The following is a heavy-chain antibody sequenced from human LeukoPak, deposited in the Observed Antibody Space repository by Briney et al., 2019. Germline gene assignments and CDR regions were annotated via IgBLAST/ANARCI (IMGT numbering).Heavy chain of an antibody. J-gene: IGHJ6*02. CDR2: IYTSGST. Sequence: SETPSLTCTVSGGSISSGHNYWSWIRQPAGKGLEWIGRIYTSGSTDYNPSLKSRVTISVDASKNQFSLKLSSVTAADTAVYYCARDEGYHYYAMDVWGQGTTVTVSS. CDR3: ARDEGYHYYAMDV. V-gene: IGHV4-61*02. CDR1: GGSISSGHNY.